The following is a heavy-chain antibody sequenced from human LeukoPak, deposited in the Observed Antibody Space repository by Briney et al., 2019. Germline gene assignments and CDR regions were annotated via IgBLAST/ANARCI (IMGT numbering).Heavy chain of an antibody. CDR1: GFTFSSYG. V-gene: IGHV3-30*02. J-gene: IGHJ4*02. CDR2: IRYDGSNK. CDR3: AKDREMATTYFDY. Sequence: PGGSLRLSCAASGFTFSSYGMHWVRQAPGKVLEWVAFIRYDGSNKYYADSVKGRFTISRDNSKNTLYLQMNSLRAEDTAVYYCAKDREMATTYFDYWGQGTLVTVSS. D-gene: IGHD5-24*01.